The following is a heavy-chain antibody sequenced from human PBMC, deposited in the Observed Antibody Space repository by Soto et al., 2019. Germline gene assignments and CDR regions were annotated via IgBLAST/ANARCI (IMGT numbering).Heavy chain of an antibody. CDR2: ISGSGGTT. CDR1: GFTFRNYA. Sequence: GGSLRLSCAASGFTFRNYAMSWARQAPGKGLEWVSAISGSGGTTHYADSVKGRFTISRDNSKNTLYLQMNILRVEDTAVYYCAKDRSSTSCYAFDYWGQGSLVTVSS. D-gene: IGHD2-2*01. CDR3: AKDRSSTSCYAFDY. J-gene: IGHJ4*02. V-gene: IGHV3-23*01.